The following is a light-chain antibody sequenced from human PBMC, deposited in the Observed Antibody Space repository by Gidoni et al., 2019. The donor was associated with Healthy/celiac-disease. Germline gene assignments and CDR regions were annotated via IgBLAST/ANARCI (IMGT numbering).Light chain of an antibody. CDR2: KAS. CDR1: QSISSW. CDR3: QQYNTYSGGTWT. V-gene: IGKV1-5*03. J-gene: IGKJ1*01. Sequence: DIQMTQSPSPLSASVGDRVTITCRASQSISSWLAWYQQKPGKAPKLLIYKASSLESGVPSRFSGSGSGTEFTLTISSLQPDDFATYYCQQYNTYSGGTWTCGQGTKVEIK.